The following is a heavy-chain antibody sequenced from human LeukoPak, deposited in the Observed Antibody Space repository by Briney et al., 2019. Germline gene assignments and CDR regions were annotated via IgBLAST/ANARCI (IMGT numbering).Heavy chain of an antibody. Sequence: SETLSLTCTVSGGSISSGNFYWSWIRQPAGKGLEWIGRIYTSGSTNYNPSLKSRVTMSVDTSKNQFSLKLSSVTAADTAVYYCTRDNDYGDWTDWGQGTMVTVSS. CDR2: IYTSGST. CDR1: GGSISSGNFY. J-gene: IGHJ3*01. D-gene: IGHD4-17*01. V-gene: IGHV4-61*02. CDR3: TRDNDYGDWTD.